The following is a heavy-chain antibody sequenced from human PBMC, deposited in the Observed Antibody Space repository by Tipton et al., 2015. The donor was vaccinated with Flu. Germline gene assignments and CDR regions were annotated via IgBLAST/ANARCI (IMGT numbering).Heavy chain of an antibody. CDR2: IYYSGST. V-gene: IGHV4-59*08. Sequence: TLSLTCTVSGGSISSYYWSWIRQPPGKGLELIVNIYYSGSTNYNPSLKSRVTISVDTSKNQFSLKLSSVTAADTAVYYCARDHGFFDYWGQGPLVTVSS. CDR3: ARDHGFFDY. D-gene: IGHD4/OR15-4a*01. J-gene: IGHJ4*02. CDR1: GGSISSYY.